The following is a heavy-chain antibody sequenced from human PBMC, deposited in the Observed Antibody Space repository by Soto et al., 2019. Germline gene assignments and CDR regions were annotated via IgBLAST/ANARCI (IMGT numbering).Heavy chain of an antibody. CDR2: ISYDGSNQ. J-gene: IGHJ4*02. V-gene: IGHV3-30*18. Sequence: WSLRLSCAASGFTFSSSWMHWVCQAPEKGLEWVALISYDGSNQYYADSVKGRSTISRDNSKNTLFLQMNSLRADDTAVYYCAKDQASGQGSFDSWGQGTLVTVSS. CDR1: GFTFSSSW. CDR3: AKDQASGQGSFDS.